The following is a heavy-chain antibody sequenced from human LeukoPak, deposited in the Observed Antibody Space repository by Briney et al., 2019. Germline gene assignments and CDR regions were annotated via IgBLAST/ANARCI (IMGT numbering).Heavy chain of an antibody. V-gene: IGHV3-11*01. CDR3: ARGRSYYYDSSGYLVY. J-gene: IGHJ4*02. CDR2: ISSSGSTI. D-gene: IGHD3-22*01. CDR1: GFTFSDYY. Sequence: GGSLRLSCAASGFTFSDYYMSWIRQAPGKGLEWVSYISSSGSTIYYADSVKGRFTISRDNAKNSLYLQMNSLRAEDTAVYYCARGRSYYYDSSGYLVYWGQGTLVTVSS.